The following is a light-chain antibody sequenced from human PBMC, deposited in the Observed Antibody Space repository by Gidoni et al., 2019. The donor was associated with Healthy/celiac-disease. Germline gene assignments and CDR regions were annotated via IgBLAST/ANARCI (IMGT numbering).Light chain of an antibody. CDR2: GAS. V-gene: IGKV3-20*01. CDR3: QQYGSSFT. CDR1: QRVSSSY. J-gene: IGKJ4*01. Sequence: ELVLTQSPGTLSLSPGERSTPSCRASQRVSSSYLAWYQQKPGQAPRLLIYGASSRATGIPDRFSGSGSGTDFTLTISRLEPEDFAVYYCQQYGSSFTFXGXTKVEIK.